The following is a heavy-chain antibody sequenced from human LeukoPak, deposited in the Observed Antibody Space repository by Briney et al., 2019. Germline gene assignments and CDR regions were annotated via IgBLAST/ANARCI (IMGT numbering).Heavy chain of an antibody. J-gene: IGHJ4*02. D-gene: IGHD3-22*01. V-gene: IGHV3-9*01. Sequence: GGSLRLSCAASGFTFDDYAMHWVRQAPGKGLEWVSGISWNSGSIGYADSVKGRFTISRDNAKNSLYLQMNSLGAEDTALYYCAKGHYDSSGYLDYWGQGTLVTVSS. CDR2: ISWNSGSI. CDR3: AKGHYDSSGYLDY. CDR1: GFTFDDYA.